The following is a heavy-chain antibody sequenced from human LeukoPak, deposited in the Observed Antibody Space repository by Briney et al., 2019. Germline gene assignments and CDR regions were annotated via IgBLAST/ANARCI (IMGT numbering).Heavy chain of an antibody. V-gene: IGHV4-59*11. D-gene: IGHD2-2*01. Sequence: PSETLSLTCTVSGGSISSHYWSWIRQPPGKGLEWIGYIYYSGSTNYNPSLKSRVTISVDTSKNQFSLKLSSVTAADTAVYYCARGRSSTRIDYWGQGTLVTVSS. CDR2: IYYSGST. CDR3: ARGRSSTRIDY. CDR1: GGSISSHY. J-gene: IGHJ4*02.